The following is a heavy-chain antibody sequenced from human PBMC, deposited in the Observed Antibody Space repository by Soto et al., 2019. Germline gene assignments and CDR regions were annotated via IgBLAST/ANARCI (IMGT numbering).Heavy chain of an antibody. CDR3: ARGGLIRGVLYY. CDR1: DGSSNNYY. CDR2: INHSGST. V-gene: IGHV4-34*01. J-gene: IGHJ4*02. Sequence: QVQLQQWGAGLLKPSETLSLTCAVYDGSSNNYYWSWIRQPPGKGLEWIGEINHSGSTNYNASLKSRVTISEDTSKXXXXXELRFVTAADTAVYYCARGGLIRGVLYYWGQGTLVTVSS. D-gene: IGHD3-10*01.